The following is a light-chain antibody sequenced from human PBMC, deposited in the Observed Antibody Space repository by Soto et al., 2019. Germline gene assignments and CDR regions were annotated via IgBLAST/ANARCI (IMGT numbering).Light chain of an antibody. V-gene: IGLV2-11*01. CDR1: SSDVGGYDY. CDR3: CSYAGAYTRFV. CDR2: DVS. J-gene: IGLJ1*01. Sequence: QSALTQPRSVSGSPGQSVTISCPGTSSDVGGYDYVSWYRQHPGKAPKFMISDVSKRPSGVPDRFSGSKSGNTASLTISGLQAEDEADYYCCSYAGAYTRFVFGTGTKVTVL.